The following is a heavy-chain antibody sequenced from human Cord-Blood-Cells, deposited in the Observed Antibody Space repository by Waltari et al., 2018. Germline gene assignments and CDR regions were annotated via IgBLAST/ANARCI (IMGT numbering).Heavy chain of an antibody. V-gene: IGHV3-33*01. CDR3: ARHAVAAAAYDY. J-gene: IGHJ4*02. CDR1: GFTFSSYG. D-gene: IGHD6-13*01. Sequence: QVQLVESGGGVVQPGRSLRLSCAASGFTFSSYGMHWVRQAPGKGLEWVAVIWYDGSNKYYADSVKGRFTISRDNSKNTLYLQRNSLRAEDTAVYYCARHAVAAAAYDYWGQGTLATVSS. CDR2: IWYDGSNK.